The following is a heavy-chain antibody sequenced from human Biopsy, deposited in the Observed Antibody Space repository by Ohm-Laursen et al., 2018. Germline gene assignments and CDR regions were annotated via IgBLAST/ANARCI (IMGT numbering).Heavy chain of an antibody. CDR2: ISSSSNFI. D-gene: IGHD2-2*01. J-gene: IGHJ6*02. V-gene: IGHV3-21*01. CDR3: ARVLLPAAAVHYGMDV. CDR1: GFTFNNYG. Sequence: SLRLSCAASGFTFNNYGMHWVRQAPGKGLEWVSSISSSSNFIYYGDSVKGRFTISRDNAKNSLYLQMNSLRAGDTAVYYCARVLLPAAAVHYGMDVWGQGTTVTVSS.